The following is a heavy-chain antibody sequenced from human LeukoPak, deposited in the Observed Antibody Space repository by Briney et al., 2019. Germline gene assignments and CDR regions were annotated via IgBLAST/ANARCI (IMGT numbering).Heavy chain of an antibody. J-gene: IGHJ4*02. CDR3: AKEPTYFYGSGSFSHYFDY. CDR2: ISNSGGST. CDR1: GFTFSNYA. V-gene: IGHV3-23*01. Sequence: PGGSLRLSCAASGFTFSNYAMTWVRQAQGKGLEWVSSISNSGGSTYYADSVKGRFTISRDNSKNTLFLQMNSLRAEDTAVYYCAKEPTYFYGSGSFSHYFDYWGQGTLVTASS. D-gene: IGHD3-10*01.